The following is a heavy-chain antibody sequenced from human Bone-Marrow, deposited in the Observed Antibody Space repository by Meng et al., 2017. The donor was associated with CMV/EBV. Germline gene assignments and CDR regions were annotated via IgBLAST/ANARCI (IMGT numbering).Heavy chain of an antibody. J-gene: IGHJ5*02. V-gene: IGHV1-2*02. Sequence: ASVKVSCKASGYTFTGYYMHWVRQAPGQGPEWMGWINPNSGGTNYAQKFQGRVTMTRDTSISTAYMELSRLRSDDTAVYYCASAPAVVPAAIDLCGQGTLVTVSS. D-gene: IGHD2-2*02. CDR2: INPNSGGT. CDR1: GYTFTGYY. CDR3: ASAPAVVPAAIDL.